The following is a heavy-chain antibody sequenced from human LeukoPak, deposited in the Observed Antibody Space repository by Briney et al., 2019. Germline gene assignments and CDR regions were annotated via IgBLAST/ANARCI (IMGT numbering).Heavy chain of an antibody. CDR1: GYTFTNYG. J-gene: IGHJ4*02. CDR3: AGDGLQLHYFDY. Sequence: GASVKVSCKASGYTFTNYGISWVRQVPGQGLEWMGWISAYYGNTNYAQKLQGRVTMTTDTSTSTAYMELRSLRSDDTAVYYCAGDGLQLHYFDYWGQGTLVTVSS. D-gene: IGHD5-24*01. V-gene: IGHV1-18*01. CDR2: ISAYYGNT.